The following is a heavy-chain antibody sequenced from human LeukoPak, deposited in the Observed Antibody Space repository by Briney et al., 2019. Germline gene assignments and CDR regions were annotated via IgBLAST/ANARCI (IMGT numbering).Heavy chain of an antibody. CDR3: ASNSRGSGWSRVGKFDY. V-gene: IGHV4-59*01. CDR1: GGSISSYY. Sequence: SETLSLTCTVSGGSISSYYWSWIRQPPGKGLEWIGYIYYSGSTNYNPSLKSRVTISVDTSKNQFSLKLSSVTAADTAVYYCASNSRGSGWSRVGKFDYWGQGTLVTVSS. J-gene: IGHJ4*02. CDR2: IYYSGST. D-gene: IGHD6-19*01.